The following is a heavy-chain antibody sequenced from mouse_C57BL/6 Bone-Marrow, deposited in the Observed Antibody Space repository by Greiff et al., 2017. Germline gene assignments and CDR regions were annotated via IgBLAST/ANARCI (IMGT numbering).Heavy chain of an antibody. CDR3: ARVDDYDGTGFDY. CDR2: IDPSDSYT. V-gene: IGHV1-69*01. CDR1: GYTFTSYW. J-gene: IGHJ2*01. D-gene: IGHD2-4*01. Sequence: QVQLQQPGAELVMPGASVKLSCKASGYTFTSYWMHWVKQRPGQGLEWIGEIDPSDSYTNYNQKFKGKSTLTVDKSSSTSYMQLSSLTSEDSAVYYCARVDDYDGTGFDYWGQGTTLTVSS.